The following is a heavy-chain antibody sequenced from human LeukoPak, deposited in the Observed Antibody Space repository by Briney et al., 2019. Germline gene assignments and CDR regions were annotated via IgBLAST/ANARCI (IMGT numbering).Heavy chain of an antibody. CDR1: GFTFSNAW. V-gene: IGHV3-15*01. CDR2: IKSKTDGGTT. Sequence: GGSLRLSCAASGFTFSNAWMSWVRQAPGKGQKWVGRIKSKTDGGTTDYAAPVKGRFTISRDDSKNTLYLQMNSLKTEDTAVYYCTTQGHIVVVTAIGFDYWGRGTLVTVSS. D-gene: IGHD2-21*02. CDR3: TTQGHIVVVTAIGFDY. J-gene: IGHJ4*02.